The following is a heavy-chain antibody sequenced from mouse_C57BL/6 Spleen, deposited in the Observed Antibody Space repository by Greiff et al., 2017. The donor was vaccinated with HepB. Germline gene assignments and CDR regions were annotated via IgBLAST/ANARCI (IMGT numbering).Heavy chain of an antibody. V-gene: IGHV5-4*03. D-gene: IGHD2-1*01. Sequence: EVNVVESGGGLVKPGGSLKLSCAASGFTFSSYAMSWVRQTPEKGLEWVATISDGGSYTYYPDNVKGRFTISRDNAKNNLYLQMSHLKSEDTAMYYCARIYYGNFSFDYWGQGTTLTVSS. J-gene: IGHJ2*01. CDR3: ARIYYGNFSFDY. CDR2: ISDGGSYT. CDR1: GFTFSSYA.